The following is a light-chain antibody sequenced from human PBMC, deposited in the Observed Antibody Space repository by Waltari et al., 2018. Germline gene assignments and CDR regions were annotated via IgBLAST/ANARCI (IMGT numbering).Light chain of an antibody. V-gene: IGLV2-14*03. CDR2: DVT. Sequence: QSALTQPASVSGSPGQYITISRTGSSSNLGTYDYVSWYQHHPGQAPKLIIFDVTNRPSGVSERFSGSKSGNTASLTISGLQAEDEADYHCSSYTSASALMLFGGGTKLTVL. CDR3: SSYTSASALML. CDR1: SSNLGTYDY. J-gene: IGLJ2*01.